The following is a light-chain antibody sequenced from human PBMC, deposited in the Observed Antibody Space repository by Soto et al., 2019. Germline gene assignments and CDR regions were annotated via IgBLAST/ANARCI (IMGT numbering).Light chain of an antibody. CDR2: DTS. V-gene: IGKV3-20*01. CDR1: QSVSSSS. Sequence: EIVLTQSPGTLSLSPGERATLSCRASQSVSSSSLAWYQQKPGQAPGLLIYDTSTRATAIPDRFGGSGSGTDFTLTISRLEPEDFAVYYCQQYGSFPYTFGQGTKLEI. CDR3: QQYGSFPYT. J-gene: IGKJ2*01.